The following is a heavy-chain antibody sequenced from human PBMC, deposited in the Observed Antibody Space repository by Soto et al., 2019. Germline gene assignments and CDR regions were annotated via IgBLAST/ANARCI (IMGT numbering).Heavy chain of an antibody. Sequence: SETLSLTCTVSGGSISSYYWSWIRQPPGKGLEWIGYIYYSGSTNYNPSLKSRVTMSVDTSKNQFSLKLTSVTAADTAVYYCARDSVVATVSYYYYGMDVWGQGTTVTVSS. CDR3: ARDSVVATVSYYYYGMDV. J-gene: IGHJ6*02. CDR1: GGSISSYY. D-gene: IGHD5-12*01. V-gene: IGHV4-59*12. CDR2: IYYSGST.